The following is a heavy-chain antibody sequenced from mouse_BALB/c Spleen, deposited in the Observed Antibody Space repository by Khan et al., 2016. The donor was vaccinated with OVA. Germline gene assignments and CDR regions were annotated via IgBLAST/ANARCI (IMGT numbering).Heavy chain of an antibody. Sequence: VQLQESGPGLVKPSQSLSLTCTVTGYSITSGYGWNWIRQFPGNKLEWMGYISYSGSTNYNPSLKSRISITRYTSKNQFFLQLNSVTTEDTATYYCARTVRIKYWGQGTTLTVSS. V-gene: IGHV3-2*02. CDR1: GYSITSGYG. J-gene: IGHJ2*01. CDR2: ISYSGST. CDR3: ARTVRIKY. D-gene: IGHD1-1*01.